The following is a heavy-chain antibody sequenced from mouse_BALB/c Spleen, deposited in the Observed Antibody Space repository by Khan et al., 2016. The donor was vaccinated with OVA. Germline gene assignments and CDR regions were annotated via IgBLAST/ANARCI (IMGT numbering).Heavy chain of an antibody. CDR1: GFAFSSYD. CDR3: ARHKSTMITTSWYFDV. J-gene: IGHJ1*01. Sequence: EVELVESGGGLVKPGGSLKLSCVASGFAFSSYDLSWVRQTPEKRLEWVAYISSGGFTLYYLATMKGRFTISRDNAQNTLYLKMHSLKSDDTANNDCARHKSTMITTSWYFDVWGAGATVTVSS. V-gene: IGHV5-12-1*01. CDR2: ISSGGFTL. D-gene: IGHD2-4*01.